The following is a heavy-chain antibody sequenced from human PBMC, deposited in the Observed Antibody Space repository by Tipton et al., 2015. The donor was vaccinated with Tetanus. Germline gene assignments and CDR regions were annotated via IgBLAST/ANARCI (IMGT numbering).Heavy chain of an antibody. J-gene: IGHJ4*02. D-gene: IGHD5-18*01. CDR3: ARQKRGYSYGTFDY. Sequence: TLSLTCTVSGGSLSSNYWTWIRQPAGKGLEWIGRIDASGSTDYNPSLKSRVTMSVDTSENQFSLKLSSVTAADTAVYYCARQKRGYSYGTFDYWGQGTLVTVSS. V-gene: IGHV4-4*07. CDR2: IDASGST. CDR1: GGSLSSNY.